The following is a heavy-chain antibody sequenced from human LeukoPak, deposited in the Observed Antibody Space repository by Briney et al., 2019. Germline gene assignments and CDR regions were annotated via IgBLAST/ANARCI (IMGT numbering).Heavy chain of an antibody. CDR2: IRSKAYGGTT. V-gene: IGHV3-49*04. J-gene: IGHJ6*02. CDR1: GFTFGDYA. D-gene: IGHD6-19*01. CDR3: TVGWYDYYYYYGMDV. Sequence: GGSLRLSCTASGFTFGDYAMSWVRQAPGKGLEWVGFIRSKAYGGTTEYAASVKGRFTISRDDSKSIAYLQMDSLKTEDTAVYYRTVGWYDYYYYYGMDVWGQGTTVTVSS.